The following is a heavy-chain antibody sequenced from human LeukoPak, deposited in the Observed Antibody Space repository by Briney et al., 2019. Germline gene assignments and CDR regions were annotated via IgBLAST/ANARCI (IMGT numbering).Heavy chain of an antibody. CDR2: IKQDGSEK. Sequence: GGSLRLSCAASGFTFSSYWMSWVRQAPGKGLEWVANIKQDGSEKYYVDSVKGRFTISRDNAKNPLYLQMNSLRAEDTAVYYCARAHYYDSSAFDYWGQGTLVTVSS. D-gene: IGHD3-22*01. J-gene: IGHJ4*02. CDR3: ARAHYYDSSAFDY. CDR1: GFTFSSYW. V-gene: IGHV3-7*01.